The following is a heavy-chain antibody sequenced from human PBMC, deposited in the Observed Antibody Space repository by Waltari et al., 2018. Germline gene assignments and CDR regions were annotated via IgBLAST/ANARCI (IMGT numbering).Heavy chain of an antibody. D-gene: IGHD2-2*01. CDR3: VRAGYCSRSGCQTWAWD. J-gene: IGHJ4*02. CDR1: GGPITRLNR. CDR2: IFHTEAT. Sequence: QVQLQESGPGLVKPSGPLSPTSPVPGGPITRLNRWTRVRQPPGKGLEWIGEIFHTEATSYNPSLKSRLTISVDKSKNQFSLKLSSVTVADTAVYYCVRAGYCSRSGCQTWAWDWGQGTLVTVSS. V-gene: IGHV4-4*02.